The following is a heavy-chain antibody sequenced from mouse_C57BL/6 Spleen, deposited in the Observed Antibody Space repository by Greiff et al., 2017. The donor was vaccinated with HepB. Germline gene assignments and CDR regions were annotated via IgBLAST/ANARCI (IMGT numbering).Heavy chain of an antibody. V-gene: IGHV7-3*01. CDR3: ARYEASYYEYGYAMDY. CDR1: GFTFTDYY. Sequence: EVHLVESGGGLVQPGGSLSLSCAASGFTFTDYYMSWVRQPPGKALEWLGFIRNKANGYTTEYSASVKGRFTISRDNSQSILYLQMNALRAEESATYYWARYEASYYEYGYAMDYWGQGTSVTVSS. CDR2: IRNKANGYTT. D-gene: IGHD2-4*01. J-gene: IGHJ4*01.